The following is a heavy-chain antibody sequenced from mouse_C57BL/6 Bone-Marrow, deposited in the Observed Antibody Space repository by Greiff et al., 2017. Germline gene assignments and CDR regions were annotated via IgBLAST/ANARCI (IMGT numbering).Heavy chain of an antibody. Sequence: EVQLVESGGGLVKPGGSLKLSCAASGFTFSDYGMHWVRQATEKGLEWVAYISSGSSTIYYADTVKGRFTISRDNAKNTLCLQMTSLRSEDTAMYYCARGGLRNYAMDYWGQGTSVTVSS. V-gene: IGHV5-17*01. J-gene: IGHJ4*01. CDR3: ARGGLRNYAMDY. CDR1: GFTFSDYG. D-gene: IGHD3-2*02. CDR2: ISSGSSTI.